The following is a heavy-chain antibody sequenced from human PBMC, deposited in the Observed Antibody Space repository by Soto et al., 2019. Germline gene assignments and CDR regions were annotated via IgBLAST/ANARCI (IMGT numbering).Heavy chain of an antibody. CDR1: GFTFSSYA. CDR2: ISYDGSNK. V-gene: IGHV3-30-3*01. Sequence: SLRLYCAASGFTFSSYAIHWVRQAPGKGLEWVAVISYDGSNKYYADSVKGRFTISRDNSKNTLYLQMNSLRAEDTAVYYCARARAYYDILTGYPLDYWGQGTLVTVSS. D-gene: IGHD3-9*01. J-gene: IGHJ4*02. CDR3: ARARAYYDILTGYPLDY.